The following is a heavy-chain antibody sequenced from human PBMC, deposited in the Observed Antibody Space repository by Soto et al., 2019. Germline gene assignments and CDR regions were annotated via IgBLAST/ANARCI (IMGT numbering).Heavy chain of an antibody. J-gene: IGHJ4*02. CDR3: AFNIGSGSYDLDY. CDR2: ISGGGETT. CDR1: GFTFSSYA. Sequence: EVQLLESGGGLVQPGGSLRLSCAASGFTFSSYAMWWVRQAPGKGLECVSAISGGGETTYYADSVKGRFTISRDNSKNTIYLQTNSLRAEDTAVYYCAFNIGSGSYDLDYWGQGTLVTVSS. V-gene: IGHV3-23*01. D-gene: IGHD3-10*01.